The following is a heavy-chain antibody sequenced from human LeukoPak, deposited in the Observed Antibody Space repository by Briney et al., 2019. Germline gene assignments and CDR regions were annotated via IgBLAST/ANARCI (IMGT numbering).Heavy chain of an antibody. CDR3: ARARYCSGGSCYAEY. D-gene: IGHD2-15*01. J-gene: IGHJ4*02. CDR1: GYSFTTYW. CDR2: IYPGDSDT. Sequence: GESLKISCKGSGYSFTTYWIGWVRQMPGKGLELMGIIYPGDSDTRYSPSFQGQVTISADKSIGTAYLQWSSLKASDTAMYYCARARYCSGGSCYAEYWGEGTLVTVSS. V-gene: IGHV5-51*01.